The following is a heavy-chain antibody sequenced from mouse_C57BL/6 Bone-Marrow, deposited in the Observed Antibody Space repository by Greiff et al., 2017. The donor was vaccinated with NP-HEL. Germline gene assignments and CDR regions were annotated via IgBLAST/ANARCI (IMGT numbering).Heavy chain of an antibody. Sequence: EVKLMEPGGGLVQSGRSLRLSCATSGFTFSDFYMEWVRQAPGKGLEWIAASRNNANDYTTEYSASVKGRFIVSRDTSHSILYLQMNALRAEDTAIYYCARDVYDYDGYWYFDVWGTGTTVTVSS. D-gene: IGHD2-4*01. J-gene: IGHJ1*03. CDR2: SRNNANDYTT. V-gene: IGHV7-1*01. CDR3: ARDVYDYDGYWYFDV. CDR1: GFTFSDFY.